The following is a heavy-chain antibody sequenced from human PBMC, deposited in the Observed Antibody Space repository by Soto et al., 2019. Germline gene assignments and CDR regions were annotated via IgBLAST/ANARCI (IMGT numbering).Heavy chain of an antibody. CDR1: GFTFSSYA. V-gene: IGHV3-23*01. CDR3: AKDRSFGYSGYDWFDP. Sequence: GGSLRLSCAASGFTFSSYAMSWVRQAPGKGLEWVSAISGSGGSTHYADSVKGRFTISRDNSKNTLYLQMNSLRAEDTAVYYCAKDRSFGYSGYDWFDPWGQGTLVTVSS. CDR2: ISGSGGST. J-gene: IGHJ5*02. D-gene: IGHD5-12*01.